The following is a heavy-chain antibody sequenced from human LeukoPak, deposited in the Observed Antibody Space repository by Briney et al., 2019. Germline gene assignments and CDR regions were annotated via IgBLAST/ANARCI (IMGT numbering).Heavy chain of an antibody. V-gene: IGHV1-8*02. D-gene: IGHD3-10*01. J-gene: IGHJ4*02. CDR2: MNPNSGNT. CDR3: ASSGAALDY. CDR1: GYTFKGYY. Sequence: ASVKVSCKASGYTFKGYYMHWVRQAPGQGLEWMGWMNPNSGNTGYAQKFQGRVTMTRNTSISTAYMELSSLRSEDTAVYYCASSGAALDYWGQGTLVTVSS.